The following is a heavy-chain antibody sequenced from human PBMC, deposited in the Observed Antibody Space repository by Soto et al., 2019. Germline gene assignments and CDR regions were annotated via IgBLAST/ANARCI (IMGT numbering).Heavy chain of an antibody. CDR3: ARMAVTTFYYYAMDV. CDR1: GYSIRSSDW. J-gene: IGHJ6*02. D-gene: IGHD6-19*01. CDR2: ITHGGST. Sequence: WETLSLTCAVYGYSIRSSDWWGWIRQPPGKGLEWIGYITHGGSTNYNPSLKRRVTMSVDPSKNQFSLNLTSVTAVDTAVYYCARMAVTTFYYYAMDVWGQGTTVTV. V-gene: IGHV4-28*01.